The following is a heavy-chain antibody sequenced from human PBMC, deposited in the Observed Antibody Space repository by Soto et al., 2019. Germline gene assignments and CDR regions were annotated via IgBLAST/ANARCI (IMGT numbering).Heavy chain of an antibody. J-gene: IGHJ4*02. D-gene: IGHD6-6*01. CDR2: ISSSSSYI. CDR3: ARGGSSALDY. CDR1: GFTFSSYS. V-gene: IGHV3-21*01. Sequence: EVQLVESGGGLVKPGGSLRLSCAASGFTFSSYSMNWVRQAPGKGLEWVSSISSSSSYIYYADSVKGRFTISRDNAKNSLYLQMNSMRAEDTAVYYCARGGSSALDYWGQGTLVTVSS.